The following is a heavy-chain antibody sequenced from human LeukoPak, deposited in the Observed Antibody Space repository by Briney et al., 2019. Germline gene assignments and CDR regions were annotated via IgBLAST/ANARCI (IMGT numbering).Heavy chain of an antibody. CDR1: EFTLSDYY. D-gene: IGHD6-19*01. Sequence: GGSLRLSCAASEFTLSDYYMSWIRQAPGKGLEWVACISRSGTTIYYADSVKRRFTISRDNPKNSLYLQPNSLRADDTAVYFCARDKFATSGCFDYWGQGALVTVSS. CDR3: ARDKFATSGCFDY. V-gene: IGHV3-11*01. CDR2: ISRSGTTI. J-gene: IGHJ4*02.